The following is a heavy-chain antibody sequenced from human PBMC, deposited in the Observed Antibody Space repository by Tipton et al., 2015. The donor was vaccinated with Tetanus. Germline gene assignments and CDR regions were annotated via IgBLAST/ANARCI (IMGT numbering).Heavy chain of an antibody. D-gene: IGHD2/OR15-2a*01. CDR2: VYYTGST. J-gene: IGHJ4*02. CDR3: AGVTVQRTELYCDH. V-gene: IGHV4-59*02. CDR1: GDSVSGYY. Sequence: GLVKPSETLSLTCTVSGDSVSGYYWSWIRQPPGKGLEWIGYVYYTGSTNHNPSLKSRVTISMDRSKNQISLQLTSVTAADTAVYFCAGVTVQRTELYCDHWGQGTLVTVSS.